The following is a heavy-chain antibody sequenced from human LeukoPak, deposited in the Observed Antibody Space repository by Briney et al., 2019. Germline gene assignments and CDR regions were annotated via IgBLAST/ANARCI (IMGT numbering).Heavy chain of an antibody. J-gene: IGHJ4*02. CDR3: AKESGGTMIVVGIDY. CDR2: ISYDGSNK. D-gene: IGHD3-22*01. V-gene: IGHV3-30*18. Sequence: PGGSLRLSCAASGFTFSSYGMHWVRQAPGKGLEWVAVISYDGSNKYYADSVKGRFTISRDNSKNTLYLQMNSLRAEDTAVYYCAKESGGTMIVVGIDYWGQGTLVTVSS. CDR1: GFTFSSYG.